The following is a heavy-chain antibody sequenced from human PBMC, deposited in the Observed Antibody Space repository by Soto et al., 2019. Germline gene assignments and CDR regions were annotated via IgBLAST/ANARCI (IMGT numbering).Heavy chain of an antibody. V-gene: IGHV3-74*01. CDR2: INSDGSST. J-gene: IGHJ4*02. CDR1: GFTFSSHW. CDR3: ASPPRRDGYNYLGY. Sequence: GGSLRLSCSGPGFTFSSHWMHWVRQAPGKGLVWVSRINSDGSSTTYADSVKGRFTISRDNAKNTLYLQMNSLRAEDTAVYYCASPPRRDGYNYLGYWGQGTLVTVSS. D-gene: IGHD6-25*01.